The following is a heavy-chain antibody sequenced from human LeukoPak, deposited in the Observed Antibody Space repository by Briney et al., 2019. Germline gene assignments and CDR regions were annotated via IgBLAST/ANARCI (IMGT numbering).Heavy chain of an antibody. J-gene: IGHJ4*02. CDR1: GFTFSSYE. V-gene: IGHV3-48*03. D-gene: IGHD4-17*01. CDR3: ATSDYGDYAAIDY. Sequence: PGGSLRLSCAASGFTFSSYEMNWVRQAPGKGREWVPYISSSGSTIYYADSVKGRFTISRDNAKNSLYLQMNSLRAEDTAVYYCATSDYGDYAAIDYWGQGTLVTVSS. CDR2: ISSSGSTI.